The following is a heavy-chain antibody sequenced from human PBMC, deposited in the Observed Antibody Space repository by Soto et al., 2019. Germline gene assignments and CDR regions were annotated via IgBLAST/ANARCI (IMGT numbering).Heavy chain of an antibody. V-gene: IGHV1-18*01. CDR2: ISAYNENT. Sequence: QVQLVQSGAEVKKPGASVKVSCKASGYTFTTYGISWVRQAPEQGLEWMGWISAYNENTNYAQNLQGRVTMTTDTSTSTAYMELRSLRSDDTAVYYCAMAVAGTGAYYYYYMDVWGKGTTVTVSS. J-gene: IGHJ6*03. D-gene: IGHD6-19*01. CDR1: GYTFTTYG. CDR3: AMAVAGTGAYYYYYMDV.